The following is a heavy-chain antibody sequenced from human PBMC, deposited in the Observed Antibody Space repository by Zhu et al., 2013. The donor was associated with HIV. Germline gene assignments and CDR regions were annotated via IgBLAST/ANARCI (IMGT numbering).Heavy chain of an antibody. D-gene: IGHD6-19*01. CDR1: GGTFSSYA. J-gene: IGHJ2*01. CDR3: ARWTSGYSSGRRYFDL. Sequence: QVQLVQSGAEVKKPGASLKVSCEASGGTFSSYAISWVRQAPGQGLEWMGGIIPIFGTANYAQKFQGRVTITADESTSTAYMELSSLRSEDTAVYYCARWTSGYSSGRRYFDLWGRGTLVTVSS. CDR2: IIPIFGTA. V-gene: IGHV1-69*01.